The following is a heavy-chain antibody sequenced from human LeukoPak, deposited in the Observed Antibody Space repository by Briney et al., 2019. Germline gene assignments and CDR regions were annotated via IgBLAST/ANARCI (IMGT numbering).Heavy chain of an antibody. CDR2: MSNDGKDK. CDR1: GFTFSSYA. J-gene: IGHJ4*02. CDR3: ARGASRADY. Sequence: PGGSLRLSCAASGFTFSSYAMHWVRQAPGKGLEWLAVMSNDGKDKHVADSVKGRFSVSRDVSSDTLYLQMDSLRAEDTALYYCARGASRADYWGQGTLVTVSS. V-gene: IGHV3-30*04.